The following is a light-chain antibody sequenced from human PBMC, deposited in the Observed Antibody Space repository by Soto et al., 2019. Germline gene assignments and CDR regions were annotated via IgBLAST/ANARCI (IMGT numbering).Light chain of an antibody. V-gene: IGKV3-20*01. Sequence: EIVLTQSPGTLSLSPGERATLSCRASQSVSSSYLAWYQQKPGQAPRRLIYGASSRASGISGRFSGSGSGSDFTLTISRLEPEDFAVYYCQQYGSSPRSFGQETKVEIK. CDR1: QSVSSSY. J-gene: IGKJ1*01. CDR2: GAS. CDR3: QQYGSSPRS.